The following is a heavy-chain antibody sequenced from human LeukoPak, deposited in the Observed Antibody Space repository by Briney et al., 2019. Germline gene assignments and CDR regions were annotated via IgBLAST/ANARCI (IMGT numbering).Heavy chain of an antibody. V-gene: IGHV1-2*02. Sequence: ASVKVSCKASGYTFTGYCMHWVRQAPGQGLEWMGWINPNSGGTNYIQKFQGRVTMTRDTSISSAYMELSRLRSDDTAVYYCARRSDDYDSSAYYHWGQGTLVTVSS. CDR3: ARRSDDYDSSAYYH. J-gene: IGHJ4*02. CDR1: GYTFTGYC. D-gene: IGHD3-22*01. CDR2: INPNSGGT.